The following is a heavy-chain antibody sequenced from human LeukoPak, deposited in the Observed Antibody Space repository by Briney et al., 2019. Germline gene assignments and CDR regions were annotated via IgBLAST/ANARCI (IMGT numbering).Heavy chain of an antibody. Sequence: SETLSLTCTVSGGSISSGDYYWGWIRHPPGKELEWIGSIYFTGSTYYNPSLKSRVIISVDTSKNQFSLKLRSMTAADTAVYYCARHLVVGRFDPWGQGTLVTVSS. V-gene: IGHV4-39*01. CDR3: ARHLVVGRFDP. D-gene: IGHD3-10*01. CDR2: IYFTGST. CDR1: GGSISSGDYY. J-gene: IGHJ5*02.